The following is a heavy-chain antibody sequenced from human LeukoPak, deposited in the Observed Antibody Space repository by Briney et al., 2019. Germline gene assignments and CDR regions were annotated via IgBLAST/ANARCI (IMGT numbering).Heavy chain of an antibody. CDR2: ISSSSSSI. Sequence: GGSLRLSCSASGFTFSSYSMNWVRQAPGKGLEWVSYISSSSSSIHYADSVKGRFTISRDNAKNSLYLQMNSLRAEDTAVYYCASISLRFLDYWGQGTLVTVSS. J-gene: IGHJ4*02. V-gene: IGHV3-48*01. D-gene: IGHD3-3*01. CDR1: GFTFSSYS. CDR3: ASISLRFLDY.